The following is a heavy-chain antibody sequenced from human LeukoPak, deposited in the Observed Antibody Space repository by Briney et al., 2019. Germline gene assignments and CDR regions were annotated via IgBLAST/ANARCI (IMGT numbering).Heavy chain of an antibody. V-gene: IGHV4-39*01. CDR3: STLTYYYDSSGYYYFDY. CDR1: GGPISSSSYY. D-gene: IGHD3-22*01. Sequence: SETLSLTCTVSGGPISSSSYYWGWIRQPPGKGLEWIGSSYYSGRTYYNPSLKSRVTISVDTSKNQFYLKLSSVTAANTALYYCSTLTYYYDSSGYYYFDYWGQRTRVTVSS. CDR2: SYYSGRT. J-gene: IGHJ4*02.